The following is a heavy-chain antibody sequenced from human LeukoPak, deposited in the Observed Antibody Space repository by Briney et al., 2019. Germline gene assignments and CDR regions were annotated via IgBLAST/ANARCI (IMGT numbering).Heavy chain of an antibody. D-gene: IGHD3-9*01. CDR3: ARGGYYDILTGYPDY. Sequence: PGRSLRLSCAASGFTFSSYGMHWVRQAPGKGLEWVAVIWYDGSNKYYADSVKGRFTISRDNSKNTLYLQMNSLRAEDTAVYYCARGGYYDILTGYPDYWGQGTLVTVSS. J-gene: IGHJ4*02. CDR1: GFTFSSYG. V-gene: IGHV3-33*01. CDR2: IWYDGSNK.